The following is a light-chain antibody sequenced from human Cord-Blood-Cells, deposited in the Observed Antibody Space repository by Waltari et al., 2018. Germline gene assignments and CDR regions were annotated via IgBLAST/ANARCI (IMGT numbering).Light chain of an antibody. CDR3: GTWDSSLSAVV. CDR1: SSNIGKNY. J-gene: IGLJ2*01. V-gene: IGLV1-51*01. Sequence: QSVLTQPPSVSAAPGQQVTISCSGSSSNIGKNYVSWYQQLPGTAPKLLIYDTNKRPSGIPDRFSGSKSGTSATLGSTGLQTGDEADYYCGTWDSSLSAVVFGGGTKLTVL. CDR2: DTN.